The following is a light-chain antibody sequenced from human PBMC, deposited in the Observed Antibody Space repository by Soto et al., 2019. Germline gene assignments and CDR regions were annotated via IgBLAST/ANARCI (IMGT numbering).Light chain of an antibody. CDR3: QQRTNWA. J-gene: IGKJ4*01. CDR1: QTVSRF. Sequence: ETLLTQSPATLSLSPGDRATLSCRASQTVSRFLAWYQQKSGQAPRLLIYDASNRATGIPARFSGSGSGTDFTLTVSSLEPEDFAVYYWQQRTNWAFGGGTKVEIK. CDR2: DAS. V-gene: IGKV3-11*01.